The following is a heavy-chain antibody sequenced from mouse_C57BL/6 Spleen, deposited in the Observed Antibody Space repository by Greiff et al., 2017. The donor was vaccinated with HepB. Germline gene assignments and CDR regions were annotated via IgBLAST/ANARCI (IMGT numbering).Heavy chain of an antibody. J-gene: IGHJ2*01. CDR1: GYAFTNYL. V-gene: IGHV1-54*01. CDR3: ARRSSYFDY. CDR2: INPGSGGT. Sequence: VKLMESGAELVRPGTSVKVSCKASGYAFTNYLIEWVKQRPGQGLEWIGVINPGSGGTNYNEKFKGKATLTADKSSSTAYMQLSSLTSEDSAVYFCARRSSYFDYWGQGTTLTVSS.